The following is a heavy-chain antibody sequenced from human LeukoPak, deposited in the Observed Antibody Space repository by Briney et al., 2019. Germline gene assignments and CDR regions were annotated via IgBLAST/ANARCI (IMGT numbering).Heavy chain of an antibody. CDR3: ARDSSSWYVYGWFDP. V-gene: IGHV4-39*07. D-gene: IGHD6-13*01. CDR1: GGSISSSSYY. Sequence: SETLSLTCSVSGGSISSSSYYWGWIRQPPGNGLEWIGSIYYSGSTYYNPSLKSRVTISVDTFKNQFSLKLSSVTAADTAVYYCARDSSSWYVYGWFDPWGQGTLVTVSS. CDR2: IYYSGST. J-gene: IGHJ5*02.